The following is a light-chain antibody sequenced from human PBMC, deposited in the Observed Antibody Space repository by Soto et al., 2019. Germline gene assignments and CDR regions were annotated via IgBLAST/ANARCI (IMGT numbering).Light chain of an antibody. J-gene: IGKJ1*01. CDR3: HQYHMWPSWT. CDR1: QSVSSSY. CDR2: GAS. Sequence: EIVLTQSPGTLSLSPGERATLSCRASQSVSSSYLAWYQQKPGQAPRLLIYGASSRATGIPDRFSGSGSGTEFALTISGLQADDVAVYYCHQYHMWPSWTFGQGTKVDIK. V-gene: IGKV3-20*01.